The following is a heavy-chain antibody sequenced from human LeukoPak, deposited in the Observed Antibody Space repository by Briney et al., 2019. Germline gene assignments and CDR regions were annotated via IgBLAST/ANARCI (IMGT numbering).Heavy chain of an antibody. CDR2: ISYDGSNK. D-gene: IGHD4-17*01. V-gene: IGHV3-30-3*01. Sequence: GGSLRLSCAASGFTVSSNYMSWVRQAPGKGLEWVAVISYDGSNKYYADSVKGRFTISRDNSKNTLYLQMNSLRAEDTAVYYCAREWTTVDAFDIWGQGTMVTVSS. J-gene: IGHJ3*02. CDR3: AREWTTVDAFDI. CDR1: GFTVSSNY.